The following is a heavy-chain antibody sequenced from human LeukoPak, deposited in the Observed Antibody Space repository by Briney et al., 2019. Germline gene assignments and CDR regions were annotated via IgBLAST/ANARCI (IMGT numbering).Heavy chain of an antibody. V-gene: IGHV1-2*02. CDR3: ARARRSTTPSMDV. CDR1: GYTFTGYY. CDR2: INPNSGGT. J-gene: IGHJ6*02. D-gene: IGHD1-1*01. Sequence: ASVKVSCKASGYTFTGYYMHWVRQAPGQGLEWMGWINPNSGGTNYAQKFQGRITMTRDTSISTAYMELSRLRSDDTAVYYCARARRSTTPSMDVWGQGTTVTVSS.